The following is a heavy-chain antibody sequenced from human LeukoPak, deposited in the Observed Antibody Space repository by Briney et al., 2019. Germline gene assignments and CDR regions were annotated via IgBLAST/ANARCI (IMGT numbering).Heavy chain of an antibody. CDR2: ISSSGTTI. V-gene: IGHV3-48*04. D-gene: IGHD3-9*01. CDR3: ARDGVLRYFDYYYYYMDV. Sequence: PGGSLRLSCAASGFTFSSYVMHWVRQAPGKGLEWVSYISSSGTTIYNADSVKGRFTISRDNAKNSLFLQMNSLRAEDTAVYYCARDGVLRYFDYYYYYMDVWGKGTTVTISS. CDR1: GFTFSSYV. J-gene: IGHJ6*03.